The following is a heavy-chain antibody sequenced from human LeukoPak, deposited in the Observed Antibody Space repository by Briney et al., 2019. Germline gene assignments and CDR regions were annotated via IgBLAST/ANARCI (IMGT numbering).Heavy chain of an antibody. V-gene: IGHV1-2*02. J-gene: IGHJ5*02. D-gene: IGHD2-15*01. Sequence: GASVKVSCKASGYTFTGYYMHWVRQAPGQGLEWMGWINPNSGGTNYAQKFQGRVTMTRDTSISTVYMELSRLRSDDTAVYYCARRSPDIVVVVAATVGWFDPWGQGTLVTVSS. CDR1: GYTFTGYY. CDR2: INPNSGGT. CDR3: ARRSPDIVVVVAATVGWFDP.